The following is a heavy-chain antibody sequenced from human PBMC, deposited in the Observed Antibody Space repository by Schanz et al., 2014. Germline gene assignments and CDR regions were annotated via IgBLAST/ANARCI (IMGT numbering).Heavy chain of an antibody. D-gene: IGHD5-12*01. V-gene: IGHV1-18*01. CDR3: ARDLTVDTGYVVHYYYYGMDV. Sequence: QVQLVQSGAEVKKPGSSVKVSCKASRSTFSSYTISWVRQARGQGLEWMGWISPYNGNTNYAQKLQGRVTMTTDTSTSTADMELRSLRSDDTAVYFCARDLTVDTGYVVHYYYYGMDVWGQGTTVTVSS. CDR2: ISPYNGNT. J-gene: IGHJ6*02. CDR1: RSTFSSYT.